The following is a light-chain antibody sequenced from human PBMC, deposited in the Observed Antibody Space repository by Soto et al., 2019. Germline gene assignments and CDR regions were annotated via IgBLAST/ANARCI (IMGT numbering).Light chain of an antibody. CDR2: GAS. J-gene: IGKJ2*01. Sequence: ETVMTQSPGTLSLSPGERATLSCRASQSVSSGYLAWYQQKPGQAPRLLIFGASNRATGIPDRFTGSGSGTGFTLTISRLGPEDFAVYYCQQYGISQNTFGQGTKVDIK. V-gene: IGKV3-20*01. CDR1: QSVSSGY. CDR3: QQYGISQNT.